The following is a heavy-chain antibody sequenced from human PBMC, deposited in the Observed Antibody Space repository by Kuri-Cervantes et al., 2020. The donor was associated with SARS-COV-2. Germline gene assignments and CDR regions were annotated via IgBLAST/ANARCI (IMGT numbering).Heavy chain of an antibody. V-gene: IGHV4-34*01. CDR1: GGSFSGYY. Sequence: SETLSLTCAVYGGSFSGYYWSWIRQPPGKGLEWIGEISHSGSTNYNPSLKSRVTISVDTSKNQFSLKLSSVTAADTAVYYCARGEVYYGSGSYFAWGQGTLVTVSS. CDR3: ARGEVYYGSGSYFA. J-gene: IGHJ5*02. CDR2: ISHSGST. D-gene: IGHD3-10*01.